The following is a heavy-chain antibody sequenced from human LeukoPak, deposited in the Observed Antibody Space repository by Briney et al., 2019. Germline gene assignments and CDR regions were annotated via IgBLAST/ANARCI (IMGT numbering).Heavy chain of an antibody. D-gene: IGHD3-22*01. CDR3: AKGDYYDSSGYYWGAFDI. CDR2: INSDGGST. Sequence: PGGSLRLSCTASGFTFSSYWMHWVRQAPGKGLVWVSRINSDGGSTSYADSVKGRFTISRDNSKNTLYLQMNSLRAEDTAVYYCAKGDYYDSSGYYWGAFDIWGQGTMVTVSS. V-gene: IGHV3-74*01. J-gene: IGHJ3*02. CDR1: GFTFSSYW.